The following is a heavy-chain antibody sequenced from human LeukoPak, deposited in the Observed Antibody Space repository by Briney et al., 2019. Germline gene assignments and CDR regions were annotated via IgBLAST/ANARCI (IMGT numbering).Heavy chain of an antibody. CDR2: INHSGST. CDR3: ARADITIFGVVIVRGSGAFDI. Sequence: PSETLSLTCAVYGGSFSGYYWSWIRQPPGKGLEWIGEINHSGSTNYNPSLKSRVTISVDTSKNQFSLKLSSVTAADTAVYYCARADITIFGVVIVRGSGAFDIWGQGTMVTVSS. J-gene: IGHJ3*02. CDR1: GGSFSGYY. V-gene: IGHV4-34*01. D-gene: IGHD3-3*01.